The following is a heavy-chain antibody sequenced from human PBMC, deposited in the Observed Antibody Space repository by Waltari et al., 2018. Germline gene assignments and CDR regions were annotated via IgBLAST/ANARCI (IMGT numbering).Heavy chain of an antibody. D-gene: IGHD4-17*01. CDR3: ARVDGDYAYYYYYYGMDV. CDR2: IIPIFGTA. CDR1: GGTFSSYA. Sequence: QVQLVQSGAEVKKPGSSVKVSCKASGGTFSSYAISWVRQAPGKGLEWMGGIIPIFGTANYAQKFQGRVTITADESTSTAYMELSSLRSEDTAVYYCARVDGDYAYYYYYYGMDVWGQGTTVTVSS. V-gene: IGHV1-69*01. J-gene: IGHJ6*02.